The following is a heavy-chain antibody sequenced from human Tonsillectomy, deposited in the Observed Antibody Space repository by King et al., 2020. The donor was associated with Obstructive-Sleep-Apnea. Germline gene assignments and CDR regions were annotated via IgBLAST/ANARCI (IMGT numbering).Heavy chain of an antibody. CDR2: IYSSGTT. D-gene: IGHD6-13*01. CDR3: ARYSSSWNYFDF. Sequence: VQLLESGGGLVQPGGSLRLSCAASGFTVSSNYMSWVRQAPGNGLEWVSIIYSSGTTYYADSVKGRFTISRHTSENTLYLQMNSLRTEDTAVYYCARYSSSWNYFDFWGQGTLVTVSS. CDR1: GFTVSSNY. V-gene: IGHV3-53*04. J-gene: IGHJ4*02.